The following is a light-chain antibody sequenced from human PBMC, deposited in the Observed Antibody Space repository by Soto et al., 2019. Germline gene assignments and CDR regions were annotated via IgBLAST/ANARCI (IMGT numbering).Light chain of an antibody. CDR2: WAS. CDR3: QQYITVPLT. V-gene: IGKV4-1*01. J-gene: IGKJ4*01. Sequence: DIVMTQSPDSLAVSLGERATINCKSSQSVLHSSNNENYLAWYQQKPGQPPKLLIYWASTRESGVPDRFSGSGSGTDFTLTISSLQAEDVAAYYCQQYITVPLTFGGGTKVQIK. CDR1: QSVLHSSNNENY.